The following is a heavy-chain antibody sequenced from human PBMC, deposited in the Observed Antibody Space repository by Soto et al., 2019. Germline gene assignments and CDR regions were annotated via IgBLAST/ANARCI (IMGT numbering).Heavy chain of an antibody. CDR3: ARDRSDGDIDYYYYYYMDV. Sequence: GGSLRLSCAASGFTFSDYYMSWIRQAPGKGLEWVSYISSSGSTIYYADSVKGRFTISRDNAKNSLYLQMNSLRAEDTAVYYCARDRSDGDIDYYYYYYMDVWGKGTTVTVSS. CDR2: ISSSGSTI. D-gene: IGHD4-17*01. CDR1: GFTFSDYY. V-gene: IGHV3-11*01. J-gene: IGHJ6*03.